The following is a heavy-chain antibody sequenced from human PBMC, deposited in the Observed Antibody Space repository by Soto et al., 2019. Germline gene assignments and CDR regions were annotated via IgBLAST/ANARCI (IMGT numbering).Heavy chain of an antibody. CDR2: INAGNGNT. CDR1: GYTFTSYA. D-gene: IGHD2-2*01. Sequence: ASVKVSCKASGYTFTSYAMHWVRQAPGQRLEWMGWINAGNGNTKYPQKFQGRVTITRDTSASTAYMELSNLRSEDTAVYYCARSVVVPVPPNYWGRATLVTVSS. CDR3: ARSVVVPVPPNY. V-gene: IGHV1-3*01. J-gene: IGHJ4*02.